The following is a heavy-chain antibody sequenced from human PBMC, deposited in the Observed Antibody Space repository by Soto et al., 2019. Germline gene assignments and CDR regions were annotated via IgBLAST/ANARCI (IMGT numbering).Heavy chain of an antibody. D-gene: IGHD2-2*01. CDR2: ISSSSSYI. Sequence: EVQLVESGGGLVKPGGFLRLSCAASGFSFSSDSMNWVRQAPGKGLEWVSSISSSSSYIYYADSVKGRFTISRDNAKNSLYLQMNSLRAEDTAVYYCARDYCSSTSCYYPWGQGALVTVSS. J-gene: IGHJ5*02. CDR1: GFSFSSDS. CDR3: ARDYCSSTSCYYP. V-gene: IGHV3-21*01.